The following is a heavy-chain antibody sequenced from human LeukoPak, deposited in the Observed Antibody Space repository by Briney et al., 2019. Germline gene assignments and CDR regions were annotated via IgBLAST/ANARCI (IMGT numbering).Heavy chain of an antibody. J-gene: IGHJ4*02. CDR2: INPTGTST. CDR1: GFPFTNYY. V-gene: IGHV1-46*01. D-gene: IGHD2-8*02. CDR3: AREESGGYFDY. Sequence: ASVKVSCKASGFPFTNYYMHWVRQAPGQGLEWVGLINPTGTSTNYARKFRGRVTMTRDTSTTTVYMELSSLRSEDTAVYYCAREESGGYFDYWGQGTLVTVSS.